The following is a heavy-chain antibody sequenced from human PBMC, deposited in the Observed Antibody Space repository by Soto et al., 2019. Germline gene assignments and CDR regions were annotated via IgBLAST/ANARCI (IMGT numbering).Heavy chain of an antibody. D-gene: IGHD3-10*01. CDR1: GDSVSSNSAA. CDR2: TYYRSKWYN. J-gene: IGHJ6*02. V-gene: IGHV6-1*01. Sequence: SQTLSLTCAISGDSVSSNSAAWNWIRQSPSRGLEWLGRTYYRSKWYNDYAVSVKSRITINPDTSKNQFSLQLNSVTPEDTAVYYCARDHLPELLWLGERVMDVWGQGTTVTVSS. CDR3: ARDHLPELLWLGERVMDV.